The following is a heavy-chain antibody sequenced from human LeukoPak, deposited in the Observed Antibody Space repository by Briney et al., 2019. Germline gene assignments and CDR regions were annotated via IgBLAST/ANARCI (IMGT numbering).Heavy chain of an antibody. V-gene: IGHV1-18*01. CDR1: GYTFTSYG. CDR2: ISAYNGNT. CDR3: ARDGNGMDV. D-gene: IGHD1-26*01. Sequence: GASVKVSCKASGYTFTSYGISWVRQAPGQGLEWMGWISAYNGNTNYAQKFQGRVTMTRDTSTSTVYMELSSLRSEDTAVYYCARDGNGMDVWGQGTTVTVSS. J-gene: IGHJ6*02.